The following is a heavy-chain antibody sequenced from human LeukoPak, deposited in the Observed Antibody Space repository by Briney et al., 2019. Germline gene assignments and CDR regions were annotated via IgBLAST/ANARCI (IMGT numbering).Heavy chain of an antibody. D-gene: IGHD6-13*01. CDR1: GGSISSSLYY. J-gene: IGHJ4*02. Sequence: PSETLSLTCTVSGGSISSSLYYWDWIRQPPGKGLEWIGYIHYSGSTNYNPSLKSRVTISVDTSKNQFSLNLSSVTAADTAVYYCARVRFIAASPQFDYWGQGTLVTVSS. V-gene: IGHV4-61*05. CDR3: ARVRFIAASPQFDY. CDR2: IHYSGST.